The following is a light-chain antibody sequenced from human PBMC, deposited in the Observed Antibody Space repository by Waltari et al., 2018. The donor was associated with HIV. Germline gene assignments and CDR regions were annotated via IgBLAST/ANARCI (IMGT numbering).Light chain of an antibody. Sequence: VTITCRASQNINTWLVWYQQKPEKVPKSLIFAASNLQSGVPSRFSGSGSGTNFTLTIDSLQPEDFTTYFCQQYSSFPPTFGGGTTLEI. J-gene: IGKJ4*01. CDR1: QNINTW. V-gene: IGKV1D-16*01. CDR3: QQYSSFPPT. CDR2: AAS.